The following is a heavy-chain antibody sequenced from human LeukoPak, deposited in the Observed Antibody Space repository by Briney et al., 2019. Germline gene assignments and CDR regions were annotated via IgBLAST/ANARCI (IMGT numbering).Heavy chain of an antibody. CDR3: ARDHGDGSGSYPLDY. CDR2: ISYDGSNK. D-gene: IGHD3-10*01. Sequence: GGSLRLSCAASGFTFSSYGMHWVRQAPGKGLEWVAVISYDGSNKYYADSVKGRFTISRDNSKNTLYLQMNSLRAEDTAVYYCARDHGDGSGSYPLDYWGQGTLVTVSS. CDR1: GFTFSSYG. V-gene: IGHV3-30*03. J-gene: IGHJ4*02.